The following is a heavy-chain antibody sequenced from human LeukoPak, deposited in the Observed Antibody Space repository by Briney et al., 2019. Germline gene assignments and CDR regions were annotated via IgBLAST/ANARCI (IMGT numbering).Heavy chain of an antibody. D-gene: IGHD6-19*01. V-gene: IGHV3-11*03. J-gene: IGHJ4*02. CDR3: AKQDIRSSGWYD. CDR2: ITSISSYT. CDR1: GFTFSDCY. Sequence: GGSLRLSCAASGFTFSDCYMNWIRQAPGKGLEWVSYITSISSYTNYADSVKGRFTISRDNAKNTLYLQMNSLRAEDTAVYYCAKQDIRSSGWYDWGQGTLVTVSS.